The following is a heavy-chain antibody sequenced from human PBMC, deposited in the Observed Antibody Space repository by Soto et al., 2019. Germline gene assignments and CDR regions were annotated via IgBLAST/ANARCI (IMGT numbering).Heavy chain of an antibody. CDR2: ISYDGSNK. CDR3: ARYSGKYQGPIDY. CDR1: GFTFSHYG. J-gene: IGHJ4*02. V-gene: IGHV3-30*03. Sequence: QVQLVESGGGVVQPGRSLRLSCAASGFTFSHYGIHWVRQAPGKGLEWLAVISYDGSNKHYADSVKGRFTVSRDNSKNNLYLQMNSLRAEDTAVYFCARYSGKYQGPIDYWGQGTLVTVSS. D-gene: IGHD1-26*01.